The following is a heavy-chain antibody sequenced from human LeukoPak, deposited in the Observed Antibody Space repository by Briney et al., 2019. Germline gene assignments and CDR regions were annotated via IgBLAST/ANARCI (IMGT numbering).Heavy chain of an antibody. CDR3: AKDPVGWNSNYAEYFRH. CDR2: ISGSGGST. CDR1: GFTFSSYA. D-gene: IGHD4-11*01. J-gene: IGHJ1*01. V-gene: IGHV3-23*01. Sequence: SGGSLRLSCAASGFTFSSYAMSWVRQAPGKGLEWVSAISGSGGSTYYADSVKGRFTISRDNSKNTLYLQMNSLRAEDTAVYYCAKDPVGWNSNYAEYFRHWGQGTLVTVSS.